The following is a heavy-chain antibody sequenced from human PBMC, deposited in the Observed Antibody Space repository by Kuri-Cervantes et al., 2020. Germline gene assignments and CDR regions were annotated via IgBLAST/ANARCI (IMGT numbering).Heavy chain of an antibody. Sequence: GESLKISCAASGFTFSSYGMHWVRQAPGKGLEWVAVIWYDGSNKYYADSVKGRFTISRDNSKNTLYLQMNSLRAEDTAVYYCARDGSTSGWFAIDYWGQGTLVTVSS. V-gene: IGHV3-33*01. CDR2: IWYDGSNK. CDR1: GFTFSSYG. CDR3: ARDGSTSGWFAIDY. D-gene: IGHD2-2*01. J-gene: IGHJ4*02.